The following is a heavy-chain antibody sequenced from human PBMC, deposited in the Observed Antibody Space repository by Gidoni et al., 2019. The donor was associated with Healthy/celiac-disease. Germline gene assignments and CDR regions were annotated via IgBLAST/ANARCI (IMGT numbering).Heavy chain of an antibody. Sequence: EVQLVESGGGLVQPGGSLRLSCAASGFTFSSYSMNWVRQAPGKGLEWVSSISSSSSYIYYADSVKGRFTISRDNAKNSLYLQMNSLRAEDTAVYYCARDLPGVGGIFDYWGQGALVTVSS. CDR3: ARDLPGVGGIFDY. CDR1: GFTFSSYS. D-gene: IGHD3-10*01. CDR2: ISSSSSYI. V-gene: IGHV3-21*01. J-gene: IGHJ4*02.